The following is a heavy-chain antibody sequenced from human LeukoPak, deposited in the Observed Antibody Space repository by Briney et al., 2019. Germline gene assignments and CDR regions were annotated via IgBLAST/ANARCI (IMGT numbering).Heavy chain of an antibody. CDR2: IYSGGTT. CDR3: ARCKSYGSGSYCYYGMDV. CDR1: ELPLRSNY. Sequence: GSLTLSCAASELPLRSNYMTWVRPPPRKELEWVAGIYSGGTTYYPDSVTGQFTISRGNSNNTLYLQMTSLSAEDTAVYDCARCKSYGSGSYCYYGMDVWGQGTTVTVSS. J-gene: IGHJ6*02. V-gene: IGHV3-53*01. D-gene: IGHD3-10*01.